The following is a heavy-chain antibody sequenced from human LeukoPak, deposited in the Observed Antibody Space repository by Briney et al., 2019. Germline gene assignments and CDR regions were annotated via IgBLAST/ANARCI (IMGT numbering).Heavy chain of an antibody. CDR2: ISYDGSNK. J-gene: IGHJ4*02. D-gene: IGHD6-13*01. Sequence: GRSLRLSCAASGFTFSSYAMHWVRQAPGKGLEWVAVISYDGSNKYYADSVKGRFTISRYNSKNTLYLQMNSLRAEDTAVYYCARGPRVAAAGTGGGAFDYWGQGTLVTVSS. CDR3: ARGPRVAAAGTGGGAFDY. V-gene: IGHV3-30-3*01. CDR1: GFTFSSYA.